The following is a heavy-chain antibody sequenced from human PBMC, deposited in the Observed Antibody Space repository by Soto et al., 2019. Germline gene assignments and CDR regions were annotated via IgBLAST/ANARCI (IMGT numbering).Heavy chain of an antibody. CDR2: IYHSGST. V-gene: IGHV4-4*02. CDR3: ASTYCSSTSCYRPFDY. CDR1: GDSISSSNW. J-gene: IGHJ4*02. Sequence: PWETLSLTCGVSGDSISSSNWWSWVRQPPGKGLEWIGEIYHSGSTNYNPSLKSRVTISVDKSKNQFSLKLSSVTAADTAVYYCASTYCSSTSCYRPFDYWGQGTLVTVSS. D-gene: IGHD2-2*01.